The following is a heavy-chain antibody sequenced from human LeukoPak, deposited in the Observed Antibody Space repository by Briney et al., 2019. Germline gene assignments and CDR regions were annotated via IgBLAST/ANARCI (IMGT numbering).Heavy chain of an antibody. CDR3: VRQPDSARYGFDY. Sequence: PGGSLRLSCAASGFTVSSNYMSWVRQAPGKGLEWVSAIGSAGYTYYADSVRGRFTITRDNAKQSLYLQMNSLRVEDTAVYHCVRQPDSARYGFDYWGRGTQVTVSS. D-gene: IGHD1-14*01. V-gene: IGHV3-53*01. CDR2: IGSAGYT. CDR1: GFTVSSNY. J-gene: IGHJ4*02.